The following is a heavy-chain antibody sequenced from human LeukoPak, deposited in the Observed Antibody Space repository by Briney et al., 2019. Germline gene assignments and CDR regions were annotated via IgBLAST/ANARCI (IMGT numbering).Heavy chain of an antibody. V-gene: IGHV3-11*01. J-gene: IGHJ4*02. CDR3: ARDKPGIAAATFDY. CDR2: ISSSGATI. CDR1: GLTFSDYY. Sequence: PGGSLRLSCAASGLTFSDYYVTWIRQAPGKGLECISYISSSGATIYYADSVKGRFTISRDNAKNSVYLQMKSLRAEDTAVYYCARDKPGIAAATFDYWGQGTLVTVSS. D-gene: IGHD6-13*01.